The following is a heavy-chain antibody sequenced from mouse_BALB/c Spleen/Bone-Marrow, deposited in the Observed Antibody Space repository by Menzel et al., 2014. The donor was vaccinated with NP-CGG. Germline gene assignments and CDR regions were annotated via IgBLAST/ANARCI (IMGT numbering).Heavy chain of an antibody. D-gene: IGHD2-1*01. CDR3: ARCYYGNYFDY. J-gene: IGHJ2*01. CDR2: INPSNGRT. V-gene: IGHV1S81*02. Sequence: QVQLQQSGAELVKPGASVKLSCKASGYTFTSYWMHWVKQRPGQGLEWIGEINPSNGRTNYNEKFKSKVTLTVDKSSSTAYMQLSSLTSEDSAVYYCARCYYGNYFDYWGQGTTLTVSS. CDR1: GYTFTSYW.